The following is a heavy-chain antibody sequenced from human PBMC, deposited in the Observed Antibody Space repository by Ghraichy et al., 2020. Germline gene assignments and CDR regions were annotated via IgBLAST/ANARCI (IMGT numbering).Heavy chain of an antibody. CDR3: ARGSASSSYYYYYMDV. CDR2: SRNKPNSYST. CDR1: GFTFSVHY. Sequence: GESLNISYAASGFTFSVHYMEWVRQAPGKGLEWVGRSRNKPNSYSTEYAASVEGRFTISRDDSKTSVYLQMNSLKTEDTAVYYCARGSASSSYYYYYMDVWGKGTTVTVSS. J-gene: IGHJ6*03. D-gene: IGHD1-26*01. V-gene: IGHV3-72*01.